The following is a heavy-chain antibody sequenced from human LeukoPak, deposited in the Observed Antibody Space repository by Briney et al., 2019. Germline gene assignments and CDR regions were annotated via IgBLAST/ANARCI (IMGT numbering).Heavy chain of an antibody. V-gene: IGHV4-34*01. CDR2: INHSGST. J-gene: IGHJ6*03. D-gene: IGHD5-18*01. CDR3: ARGKSVGGYSYADLYYYYYMDV. Sequence: PSETLSLTCTVSGGSVSSTFYYWSWIRQPPGKGLEWIGEINHSGSTNYNPSLKSRVTISVDTSKNQFSLKLSSVTAADTAVYYCARGKSVGGYSYADLYYYYYMDVWGKGTTVTVSS. CDR1: GGSVSSTFYY.